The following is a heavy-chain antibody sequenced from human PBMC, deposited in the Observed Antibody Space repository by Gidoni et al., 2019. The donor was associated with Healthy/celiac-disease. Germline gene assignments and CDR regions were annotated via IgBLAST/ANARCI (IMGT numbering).Heavy chain of an antibody. CDR2: IKQDGSEK. D-gene: IGHD3-10*01. CDR1: GFTFSSYW. V-gene: IGHV3-7*01. Sequence: EVQLVESGGGLVQPGGSLRLSCAASGFTFSSYWMSWVRQAPGGLEWVANIKQDGSEKYYVDSVKGRFTISRDNAKNSLYLQMNSLRAEDTAVYYCARDINAGSGSYYNIPAVFSPYNWFDPWGQGTLVTVSS. CDR3: ARDINAGSGSYYNIPAVFSPYNWFDP. J-gene: IGHJ5*02.